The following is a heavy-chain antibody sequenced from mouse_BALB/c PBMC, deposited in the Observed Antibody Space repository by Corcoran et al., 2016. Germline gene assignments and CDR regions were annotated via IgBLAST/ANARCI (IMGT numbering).Heavy chain of an antibody. Sequence: EVLLQQSGPELVKPGASVKITCKASGYTFTDYNMDWVKQSHGKSLEWIGDINPRSRGTIYNQTFEGRATLTGDKSSSTAYMELRSLTSEDTAVYYCARWGITTFDYLCQGTTVTVSP. V-gene: IGHV1-18*01. CDR1: GYTFTDYN. J-gene: IGHJ2*01. D-gene: IGHD1-1*01. CDR3: ARWGITTFDY. CDR2: INPRSRGT.